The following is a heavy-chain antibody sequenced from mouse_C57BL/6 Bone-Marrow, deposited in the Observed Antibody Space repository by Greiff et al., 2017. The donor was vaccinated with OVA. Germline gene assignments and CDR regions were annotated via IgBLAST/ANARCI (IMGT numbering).Heavy chain of an antibody. CDR1: GFNIKDDY. CDR3: TLYSNYGGFAY. J-gene: IGHJ3*01. CDR2: IDPENGDT. V-gene: IGHV14-4*01. D-gene: IGHD2-5*01. Sequence: EVQLQQSGAELVRPGASVKLSCTASGFNIKDDYMHWVKQRPEQGLEWIGWIDPENGDTEYASKFQGKATITADTSSNTAYLQLSSLTSEDTAVYYCTLYSNYGGFAYWGQGTLVTVSA.